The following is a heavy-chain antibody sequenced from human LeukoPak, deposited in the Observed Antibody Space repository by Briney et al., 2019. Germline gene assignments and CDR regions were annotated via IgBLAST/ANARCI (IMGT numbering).Heavy chain of an antibody. Sequence: GGSLRLSCTTSGFTFNTYAMHWVRQAPGRGLEWVTLISYDGSDKFYADSVKGRFTISRDNSKNTLFLQMNSLRPEDTAVYYCARVYGGNVANYFDYWGQGTLVTVSS. CDR3: ARVYGGNVANYFDY. CDR2: ISYDGSDK. V-gene: IGHV3-30-3*01. J-gene: IGHJ4*02. D-gene: IGHD4-23*01. CDR1: GFTFNTYA.